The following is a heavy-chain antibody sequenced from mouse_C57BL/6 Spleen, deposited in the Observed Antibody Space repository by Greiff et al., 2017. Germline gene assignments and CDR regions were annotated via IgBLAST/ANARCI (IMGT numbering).Heavy chain of an antibody. CDR3: ARNSGLGRAMDY. D-gene: IGHD4-1*01. Sequence: QVQLKESGPGLVQPSQSLSITCTVSGFSLTSYGVHWVRQSPGKGLEWLGVIWSGGSTDYNAAFISRLSTSKDNSKSQVFFKMNSLQADDTAISSCARNSGLGRAMDYWGQGTSVTVSS. CDR2: IWSGGST. V-gene: IGHV2-2*01. CDR1: GFSLTSYG. J-gene: IGHJ4*01.